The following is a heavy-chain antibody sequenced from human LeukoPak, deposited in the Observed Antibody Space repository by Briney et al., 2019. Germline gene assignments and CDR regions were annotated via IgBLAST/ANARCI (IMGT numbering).Heavy chain of an antibody. D-gene: IGHD1-7*01. CDR1: GLTFSNFC. CDR3: AKSEITGTTRAPNWFDP. CDR2: ISGSNSYI. J-gene: IGHJ5*02. V-gene: IGHV3-21*06. Sequence: GGSLRLSCAASGLTFSNFCMNWVRQTPGKGLEWVSAISGSNSYIYCADSVRGRFTISRDNPKNTLYLQMNSLGAEDTAVYFCAKSEITGTTRAPNWFDPRGQGTLVTVSS.